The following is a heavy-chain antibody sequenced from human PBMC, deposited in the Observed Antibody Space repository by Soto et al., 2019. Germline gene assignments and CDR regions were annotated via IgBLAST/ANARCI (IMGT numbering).Heavy chain of an antibody. Sequence: QVQLVQSGAEVKKPGSSVKVSCKASGGTFSSYTISWVRQAPGQGLEWMVRIIPILGIANYAQKFQCRVKITANNSRSTHYMEQSSLRTEDTAVYYFAREKGGMKLGELSHFDFWGQGTLVTVSS. J-gene: IGHJ4*02. CDR3: AREKGGMKLGELSHFDF. CDR2: IIPILGIA. D-gene: IGHD3-16*02. CDR1: GGTFSSYT. V-gene: IGHV1-69*08.